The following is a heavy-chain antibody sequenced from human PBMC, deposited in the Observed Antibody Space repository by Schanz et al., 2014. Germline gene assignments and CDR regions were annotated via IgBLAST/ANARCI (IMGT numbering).Heavy chain of an antibody. D-gene: IGHD3-22*01. CDR1: GGSISSSSSF. V-gene: IGHV4-39*07. J-gene: IGHJ2*01. Sequence: QLQLQESGPGLVKPSETLSLTCTASGGSISSSSSFWGWIRQPPRKGLEWIGEINKSGRASYNPSLKSRVSISVDTSKNQISLKLSSVTAADTAIYYCARDTFYYDTGADYAVRYFDLWGRGTLVSVSS. CDR3: ARDTFYYDTGADYAVRYFDL. CDR2: INKSGRA.